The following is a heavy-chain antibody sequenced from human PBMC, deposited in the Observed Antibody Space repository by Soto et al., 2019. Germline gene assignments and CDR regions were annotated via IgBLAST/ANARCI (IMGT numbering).Heavy chain of an antibody. D-gene: IGHD6-13*01. J-gene: IGHJ4*02. CDR1: GDSITSTSYY. CDR3: ARRLFSSTWPCYFDY. V-gene: IGHV4-39*01. CDR2: IHYSGST. Sequence: SETLSLTCTVSGDSITSTSYYWGWIRQPSGKGLEWIGCIHYSGSTYYNPSLRSRVTSSVDTSKNQFSLKVSSVTAADTAVYYCARRLFSSTWPCYFDYWGEGTLVTVSS.